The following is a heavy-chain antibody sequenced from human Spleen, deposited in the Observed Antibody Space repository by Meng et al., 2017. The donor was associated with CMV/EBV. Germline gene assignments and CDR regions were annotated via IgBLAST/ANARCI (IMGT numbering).Heavy chain of an antibody. CDR1: FSSYG. Sequence: FSSYGMHWGRQAPGKGLEWVALISSDGSKKHYADSVKGRFAISRDRSKNTLSLRLNSLRAEDTAVYYCARDYRDDTNGYPTYGGLDYWGQGTLVTVSS. V-gene: IGHV3-30*19. D-gene: IGHD3-22*01. J-gene: IGHJ4*02. CDR3: ARDYRDDTNGYPTYGGLDY. CDR2: ISSDGSKK.